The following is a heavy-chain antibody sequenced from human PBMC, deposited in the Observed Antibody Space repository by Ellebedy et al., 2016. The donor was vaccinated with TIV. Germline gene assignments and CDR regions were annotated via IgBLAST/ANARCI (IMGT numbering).Heavy chain of an antibody. D-gene: IGHD2-2*01. J-gene: IGHJ4*02. V-gene: IGHV3-30*18. CDR2: LSYDGSNE. CDR1: GFTFDSYA. Sequence: GESLKISCVASGFTFDSYAMHWVRQAPGKGLEWVAALSYDGSNEYYGDSLRGRFTISRDSSKKTLYLQMNSLRPEDTAVYYCAKPFVGHCISTVCYVFDDWGQGTLVTVSS. CDR3: AKPFVGHCISTVCYVFDD.